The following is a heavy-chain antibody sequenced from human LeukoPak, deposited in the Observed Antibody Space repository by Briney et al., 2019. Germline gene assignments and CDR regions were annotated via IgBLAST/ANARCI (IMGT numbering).Heavy chain of an antibody. V-gene: IGHV4-59*01. D-gene: IGHD1-14*01. CDR2: IYYSGST. J-gene: IGHJ6*02. CDR1: GGSISSYY. CDR3: ARRPPVGYYGMDV. Sequence: PSETLSLTCTVSGGSISSYYWSWIRQPPGKGLEWIGYIYYSGSTNYNPSLKSRVTISVDTSKNLFSLKLSSVTAADTAVYYCARRPPVGYYGMDVWGQGATVTVSS.